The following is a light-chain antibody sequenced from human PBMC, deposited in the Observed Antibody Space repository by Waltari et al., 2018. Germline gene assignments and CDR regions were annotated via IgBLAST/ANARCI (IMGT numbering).Light chain of an antibody. CDR3: QGRDGYTAVV. Sequence: YVPTQPPPLPVSPGQPASIDCSVDQLGKPLVAWYQLKPGQSPVLVIYEDDKRPSGVPERFSGSNSGNTATLTISGAQSMDEGDYFCQGRDGYTAVVFGGGTKVTVL. J-gene: IGLJ2*01. CDR2: EDD. CDR1: QLGKPL. V-gene: IGLV3-1*01.